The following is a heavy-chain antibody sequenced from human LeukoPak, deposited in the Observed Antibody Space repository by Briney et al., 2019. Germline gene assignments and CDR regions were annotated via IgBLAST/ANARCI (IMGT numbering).Heavy chain of an antibody. J-gene: IGHJ4*02. Sequence: GGSLRLSCAASGFTFSSYWMSWVRQAPGKGLEGVANIKQDGSENFYVDSVKGRFTISRDNAKNSLYLQMNSLRGEDTAVYYCARLARGTVFDYWGQGTLVTVSS. CDR2: IKQDGSEN. CDR3: ARLARGTVFDY. CDR1: GFTFSSYW. D-gene: IGHD3-10*01. V-gene: IGHV3-7*05.